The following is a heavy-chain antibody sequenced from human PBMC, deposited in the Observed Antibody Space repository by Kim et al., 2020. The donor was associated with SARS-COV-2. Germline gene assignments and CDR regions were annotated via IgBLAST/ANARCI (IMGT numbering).Heavy chain of an antibody. J-gene: IGHJ5*02. CDR2: ISGSGGST. D-gene: IGHD6-25*01. CDR1: GFTFSSYA. CDR3: AKDFRGYPYRGWFDP. V-gene: IGHV3-23*01. Sequence: GGSLRLSCAASGFTFSSYAMSWVRQAPGKGLEWVSAISGSGGSTYYADSVKGRFTISRDNSKNTLYLQMNSLRAEDTAVYYCAKDFRGYPYRGWFDPWGQGTLVTVSS.